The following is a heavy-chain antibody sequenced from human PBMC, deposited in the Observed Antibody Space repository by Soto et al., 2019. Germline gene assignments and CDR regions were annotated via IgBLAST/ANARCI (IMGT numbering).Heavy chain of an antibody. CDR2: IYYDGST. J-gene: IGHJ4*02. CDR1: GGSINNNNYY. Sequence: SDTLSLTCTVSGGSINNNNYYWAWIRQPPGKGLAWIASIYYDGSTYYNPSLKSRVSISVDTSKNHFSLKLSSATAADTAVYYCAKVVVAATRHTDFDSWGQGTLVTVSS. V-gene: IGHV4-39*02. CDR3: AKVVVAATRHTDFDS. D-gene: IGHD2-15*01.